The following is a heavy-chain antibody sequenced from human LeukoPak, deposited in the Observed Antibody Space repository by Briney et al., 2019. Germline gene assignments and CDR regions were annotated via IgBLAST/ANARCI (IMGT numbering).Heavy chain of an antibody. J-gene: IGHJ4*02. V-gene: IGHV4-34*01. CDR2: INHSGST. Sequence: SETLSLTCAVYGGSFSGYYWSWIRQPPGKGLEWIGEINHSGSTNYNPSLKSRVTISVDTSKNQFSLKLSSVTAADTAVYYCARGSGWYYYWGQGTLATASS. CDR3: ARGSGWYYY. CDR1: GGSFSGYY. D-gene: IGHD6-19*01.